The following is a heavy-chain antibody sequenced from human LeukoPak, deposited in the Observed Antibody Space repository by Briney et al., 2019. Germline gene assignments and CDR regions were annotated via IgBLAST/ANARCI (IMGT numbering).Heavy chain of an antibody. Sequence: PGGSLRLSCAASGFTFSSYAMHWVRQAPGKGLEWVAVISYDGSNKYYADSVKGRFTISRDNSKNTLYLQMNSLRAEDTAVYYCARDGPDGDYEVYFDYWGQGTLVTVSS. CDR1: GFTFSSYA. J-gene: IGHJ4*02. CDR3: ARDGPDGDYEVYFDY. V-gene: IGHV3-30-3*01. CDR2: ISYDGSNK. D-gene: IGHD4-17*01.